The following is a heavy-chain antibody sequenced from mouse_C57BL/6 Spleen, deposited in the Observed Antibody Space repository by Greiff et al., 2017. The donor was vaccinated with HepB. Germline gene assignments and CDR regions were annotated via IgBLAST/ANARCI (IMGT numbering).Heavy chain of an antibody. CDR1: GYTFTDYY. V-gene: IGHV1-26*01. CDR2: INPNNGGT. D-gene: IGHD1-1*01. Sequence: EVQLQQSGPELVKPGASVKISCKASGYTFTDYYMNWVKQSHGKSLEWIGDINPNNGGTSYNQKFKGKATLTVDKSSSTAYMELRSLTSEDSAVYYCASPTGVEGAYWGQGTLVTVSA. J-gene: IGHJ3*01. CDR3: ASPTGVEGAY.